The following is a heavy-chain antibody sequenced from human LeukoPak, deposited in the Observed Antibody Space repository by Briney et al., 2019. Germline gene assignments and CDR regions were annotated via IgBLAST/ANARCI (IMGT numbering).Heavy chain of an antibody. CDR2: INPNSGGT. D-gene: IGHD3-22*01. Sequence: ASVNVSCKASGCTFTGYYMHWVRQAPGQGLEWMGRINPNSGGTNYAQKFQGRVTMTRDTSISTAYMELSRLRSDDTAVYYCALSGDYYDSSGYRAPFDPWGQGTLVTVSS. V-gene: IGHV1-2*06. J-gene: IGHJ5*02. CDR3: ALSGDYYDSSGYRAPFDP. CDR1: GCTFTGYY.